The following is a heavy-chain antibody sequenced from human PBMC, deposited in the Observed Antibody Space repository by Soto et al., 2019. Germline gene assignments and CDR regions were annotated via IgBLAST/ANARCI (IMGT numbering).Heavy chain of an antibody. CDR1: GFTFSSYA. Sequence: EVQLLESGGGLVQPGGSLRLSCAASGFTFSSYAMSWVRQAPGKGLEWVSVISGSGGSTYYADSVKGRFTISRDNSKNTRYLQMSSLRAEDTAVYYCAKRGAGHYFDYWGQGTLVTVSS. J-gene: IGHJ4*02. CDR3: AKRGAGHYFDY. V-gene: IGHV3-23*01. D-gene: IGHD1-26*01. CDR2: ISGSGGST.